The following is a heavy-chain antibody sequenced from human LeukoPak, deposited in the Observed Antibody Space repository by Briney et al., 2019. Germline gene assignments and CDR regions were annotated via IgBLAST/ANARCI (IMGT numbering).Heavy chain of an antibody. Sequence: SETLSLTCAVYGGSFSGYYWSWIRQPPGKGLEWIGEINHSGSTNYNPSLKSRVTISVDTSKNQFSLKLSSVTAADTAVYYCARETAMDYYYYYYMDVWGKGTTVTVSS. CDR1: GGSFSGYY. D-gene: IGHD5-18*01. V-gene: IGHV4-34*01. CDR2: INHSGST. CDR3: ARETAMDYYYYYYMDV. J-gene: IGHJ6*03.